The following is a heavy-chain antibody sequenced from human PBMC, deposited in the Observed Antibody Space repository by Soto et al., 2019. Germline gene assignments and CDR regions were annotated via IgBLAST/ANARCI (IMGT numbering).Heavy chain of an antibody. CDR2: IYSGGST. D-gene: IGHD3-22*01. V-gene: IGHV3-53*01. J-gene: IGHJ1*01. CDR3: ARDRVESGYPEYFQH. Sequence: EVQLVESGGGLIQPGGSLRLSCAASGFTVSSNYMSWVRQAPGKGLEWVSVIYSGGSTYYADSVKGRFTISRDNSKNTLYLQMNSRRAEDTAVYYCARDRVESGYPEYFQHWGQGTRVTVSS. CDR1: GFTVSSNY.